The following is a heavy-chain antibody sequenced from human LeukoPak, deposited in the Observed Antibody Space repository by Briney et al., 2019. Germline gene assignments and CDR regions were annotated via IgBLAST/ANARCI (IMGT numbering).Heavy chain of an antibody. CDR1: GYTFTGYY. CDR3: ARDRAPAVAGTGAFDI. CDR2: INPNSGGT. J-gene: IGHJ3*02. D-gene: IGHD6-19*01. V-gene: IGHV1-2*02. Sequence: GASVKVSCKASGYTFTGYYMHWVRQAPGQGLEWMGWINPNSGGTNYAQKFQGRVTMTRDTSISTAYMELSRLRSDDTAVYYCARDRAPAVAGTGAFDIWGQGTMVSVSS.